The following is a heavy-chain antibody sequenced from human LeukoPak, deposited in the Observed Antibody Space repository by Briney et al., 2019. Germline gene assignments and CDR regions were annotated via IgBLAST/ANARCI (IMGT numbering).Heavy chain of an antibody. V-gene: IGHV3-48*01. CDR1: GLTFSTYS. CDR3: AKDDPNDYKPWIY. J-gene: IGHJ4*02. D-gene: IGHD4-11*01. Sequence: GGSLRLSCAASGLTFSTYSMNWVRQAPGKGLEWISYISGSTTTIYYADSVKGRFTISRDNSKNTLYLQVNSLRADDTAVYYCAKDDPNDYKPWIYWGQGTLVIVSS. CDR2: ISGSTTTI.